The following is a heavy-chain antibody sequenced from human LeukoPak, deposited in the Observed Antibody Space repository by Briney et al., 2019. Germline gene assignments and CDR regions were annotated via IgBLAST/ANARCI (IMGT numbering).Heavy chain of an antibody. CDR3: AGERRGDYVDY. J-gene: IGHJ4*02. Sequence: SETLSLTCAVYGGSFSGYYWSWIRQPPGKGLEWIGYIYYSGSTNYNPSLKSRVTISVDTSKNQFSLKLSSVTAADTAVYYCAGERRGDYVDYWGQGTLVTVSS. V-gene: IGHV4-59*01. CDR2: IYYSGST. CDR1: GGSFSGYY.